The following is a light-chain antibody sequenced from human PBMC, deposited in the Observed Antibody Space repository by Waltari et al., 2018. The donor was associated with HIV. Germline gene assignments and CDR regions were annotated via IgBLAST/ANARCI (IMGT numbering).Light chain of an antibody. Sequence: YELTQPPSVSVSPGQTARITCSGDALPDQFAHWYQQRPGQAPILLIFKDNKRPAGIPERFSGSSSGTTVTLTISGVQAEDEADYYCQSADSSGALGVFGGGTKL. CDR1: ALPDQF. V-gene: IGLV3-25*03. J-gene: IGLJ2*01. CDR3: QSADSSGALGV. CDR2: KDN.